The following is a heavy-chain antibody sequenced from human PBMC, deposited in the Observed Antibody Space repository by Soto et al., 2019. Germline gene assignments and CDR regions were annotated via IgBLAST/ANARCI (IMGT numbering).Heavy chain of an antibody. J-gene: IGHJ3*02. CDR2: INPNSGGT. CDR1: GYTCTGYY. V-gene: IGHV1-2*04. Sequence: ASVNVSSNASGYTCTGYYIHCVRQTPGQGLEWMGWINPNSGGTNYAQKFQGWVTMTRDTSTSTAYMELSRLRSDDTAVYYCARASFPLYDSSGRNAFDIWGQGTMVTVSS. CDR3: ARASFPLYDSSGRNAFDI. D-gene: IGHD3-22*01.